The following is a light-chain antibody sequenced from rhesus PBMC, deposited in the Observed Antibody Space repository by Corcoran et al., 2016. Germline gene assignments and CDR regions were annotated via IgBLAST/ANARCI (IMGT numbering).Light chain of an antibody. CDR3: QQYNTSPYS. J-gene: IGKJ2*01. CDR1: QGINNY. Sequence: DIQMTQSPSSLSASVGDRVTITCRASQGINNYLSWYQQKPGKAPKPLIYIASSLETGVPSRFSGSGTGTDYTLTISRLQPEGIATYYCQQYNTSPYSFGQGPKVEI. CDR2: IAS. V-gene: IGKV1-66*01.